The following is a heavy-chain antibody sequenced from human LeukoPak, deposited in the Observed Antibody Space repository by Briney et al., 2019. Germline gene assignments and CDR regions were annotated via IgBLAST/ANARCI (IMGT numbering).Heavy chain of an antibody. CDR1: GGSVSSTNW. V-gene: IGHV4-4*02. J-gene: IGHJ4*02. Sequence: PSETLSLTCGVSGGSVSSTNWWTWPRQPPGKGLEWIGEVHLDGRTNFKPSLKSRLTMSVDLSENHVSLKLTSVTAADTAVYYCAREGGFYRPLDYSGQGTLVTVSS. CDR3: AREGGFYRPLDY. CDR2: VHLDGRT. D-gene: IGHD6-25*01.